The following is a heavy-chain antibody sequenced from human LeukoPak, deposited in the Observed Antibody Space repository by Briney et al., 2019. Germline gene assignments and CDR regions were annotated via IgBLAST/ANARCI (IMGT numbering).Heavy chain of an antibody. Sequence: GGSLRLSCAASGFTFDDYAMRWVRQAPGKGLGWVSGISWNSGSIGYADSVKGRFTISRDNAKNSLYLQMNSLRAEDTALYYCAKSATYYDFWASFDYWGQGTLVTVSS. D-gene: IGHD3-3*01. CDR1: GFTFDDYA. CDR2: ISWNSGSI. V-gene: IGHV3-9*01. J-gene: IGHJ4*02. CDR3: AKSATYYDFWASFDY.